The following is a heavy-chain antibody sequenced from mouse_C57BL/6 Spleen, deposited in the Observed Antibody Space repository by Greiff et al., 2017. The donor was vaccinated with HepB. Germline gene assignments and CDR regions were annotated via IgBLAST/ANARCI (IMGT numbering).Heavy chain of an antibody. CDR1: GYTFTSYW. CDR3: ARSPYYYGSSYGWYFDV. D-gene: IGHD1-1*01. J-gene: IGHJ1*03. CDR2: IDPSDSET. V-gene: IGHV1-52*01. Sequence: QVQLQQSGAELVRPGSSVKLSCKASGYTFTSYWMHWVKQRPIQGLEWIGNIDPSDSETHYNQKFKDKATLTVDKSSSTAYMQLSSLTSEDSAVYYCARSPYYYGSSYGWYFDVWGTGTTVTVSS.